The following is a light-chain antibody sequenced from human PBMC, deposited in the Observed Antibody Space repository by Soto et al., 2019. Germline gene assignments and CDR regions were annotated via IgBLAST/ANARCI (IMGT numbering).Light chain of an antibody. CDR1: QSVGSS. CDR3: QQYNAWPRT. Sequence: EKVLTLSPATLSVSPGERATLSCRASQSVGSSLAWYQQKPGQPPRLLIYDASTRATGIPARFSGSGSGTEFTLTISSLQSEDFAVYYCQQYNAWPRTFGQGTKVDIK. V-gene: IGKV3-15*01. J-gene: IGKJ1*01. CDR2: DAS.